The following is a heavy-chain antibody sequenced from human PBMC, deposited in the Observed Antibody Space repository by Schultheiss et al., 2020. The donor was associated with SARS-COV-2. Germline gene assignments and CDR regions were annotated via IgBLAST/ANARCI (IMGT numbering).Heavy chain of an antibody. D-gene: IGHD2-8*01. CDR1: GKFTFSSYG. V-gene: IGHV3-30*03. J-gene: IGHJ1*01. CDR3: ARVGRDCSHGVCYNAEYFQH. Sequence: GGSLRLSCAASGKFTFSSYGMHWVRQAPGKGLEWVAGLSHSGSTQYYADSVMGRFTISRDNAKSSLFLQMNSLRAEDTAVYYCARVGRDCSHGVCYNAEYFQHWGQGTLVTVSS. CDR2: LSHSGSTQ.